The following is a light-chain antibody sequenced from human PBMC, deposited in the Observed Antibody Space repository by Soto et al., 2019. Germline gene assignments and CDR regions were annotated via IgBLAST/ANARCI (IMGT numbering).Light chain of an antibody. CDR3: QQYGSSGT. Sequence: EIVLTQSPITLSLSPGERATLSCRASQSVRTYLAWYQVKPGQAPRLLIYDASIRATGIPARLSGSGSETDFTLTIRRLEPEDGAVYYCQQYGSSGTFGQGTKVDIK. CDR1: QSVRTY. J-gene: IGKJ1*01. V-gene: IGKV3-20*01. CDR2: DAS.